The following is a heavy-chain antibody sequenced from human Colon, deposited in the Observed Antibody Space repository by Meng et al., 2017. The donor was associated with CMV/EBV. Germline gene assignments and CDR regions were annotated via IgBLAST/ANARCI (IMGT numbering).Heavy chain of an antibody. J-gene: IGHJ2*01. D-gene: IGHD5-24*01. V-gene: IGHV4-39*07. CDR3: ARMALHWYFDL. CDR1: CDSMSGRSYY. Sequence: QVQLQEPGPGLVKPSETLSLTCTVSCDSMSGRSYYWGWIRQPPGKGLEWIASIYYTGNDYHNPSLKSRVTISIDTSNNQFSLRLTSVTAADTAVYYCARMALHWYFDLWGRGTLVTVSS. CDR2: IYYTGND.